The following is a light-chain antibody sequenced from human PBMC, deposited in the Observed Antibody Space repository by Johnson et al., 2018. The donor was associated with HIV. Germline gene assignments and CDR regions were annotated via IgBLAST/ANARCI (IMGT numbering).Light chain of an antibody. CDR2: DNN. Sequence: QSVLTQPPSVSAAPGQKVIISCSGSSSNIGNNYVSWYQQLPGTAPKLLIYDNNKRPSGIPGRFSGSKSGTSATLDITGLQTGDEADFYCGTWDTSLSACVFGTGTKVTV. J-gene: IGLJ1*01. CDR3: GTWDTSLSACV. V-gene: IGLV1-51*01. CDR1: SSNIGNNY.